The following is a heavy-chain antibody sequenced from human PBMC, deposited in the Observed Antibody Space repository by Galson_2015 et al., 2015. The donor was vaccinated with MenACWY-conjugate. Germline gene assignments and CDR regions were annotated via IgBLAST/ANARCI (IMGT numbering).Heavy chain of an antibody. Sequence: LSLTCSVYGGSFSGYYWSWIRQPPGKGLEWIGEINHSESTNYNPSLKSRVTISVDTSKNQFSLKLSSVTAADTAVYYCAGAGTGDYYGSGPLDVWGQGTTVTVSS. V-gene: IGHV4-34*01. CDR1: GGSFSGYY. CDR2: INHSEST. J-gene: IGHJ6*02. CDR3: AGAGTGDYYGSGPLDV. D-gene: IGHD3-10*01.